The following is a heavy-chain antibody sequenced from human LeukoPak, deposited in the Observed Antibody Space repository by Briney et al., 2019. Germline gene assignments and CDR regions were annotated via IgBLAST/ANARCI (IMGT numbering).Heavy chain of an antibody. V-gene: IGHV3-53*01. CDR3: ARKELWELPTYDAFDI. J-gene: IGHJ3*02. Sequence: GGSLRLSCAASGFTVSSNYMSWVRQAPGKGLEWVSVIYSGGSRYYADSVRGRFTISRDNSKNTMYLQMNSLRAEDTAVYYCARKELWELPTYDAFDIWGQGTVVTVSS. CDR2: IYSGGSR. CDR1: GFTVSSNY. D-gene: IGHD1-26*01.